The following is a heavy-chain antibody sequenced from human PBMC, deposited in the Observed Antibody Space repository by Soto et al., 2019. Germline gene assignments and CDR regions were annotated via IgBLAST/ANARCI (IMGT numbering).Heavy chain of an antibody. CDR2: ISGNGRTT. CDR1: GFTFSSYA. CDR3: AKTPYDFWSTGQFYFDH. J-gene: IGHJ4*02. V-gene: IGHV3-23*01. D-gene: IGHD3-3*01. Sequence: PGGSLRLSCAVSGFTFSSYAMSWVRQAPGKGLECVSGISGNGRTTFYADSVKGRFNVSRDNFKKTLYLQMSSLRAEDTAVYYCAKTPYDFWSTGQFYFDHWGQGTLVTVSS.